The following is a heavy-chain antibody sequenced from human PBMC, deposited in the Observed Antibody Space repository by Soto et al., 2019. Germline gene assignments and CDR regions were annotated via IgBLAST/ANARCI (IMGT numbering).Heavy chain of an antibody. CDR1: GFTFSSYG. V-gene: IGHV3-33*01. CDR3: ARMYYYGSGSYYMGDMDV. D-gene: IGHD3-10*01. J-gene: IGHJ6*02. Sequence: PGGSLRLSCAASGFTFSSYGMHWVRQAPGKGLEWVAVIWYDGSNKYYADSVKGRFTISRDNSKNTLYLQMDSLRAEDTAVYYCARMYYYGSGSYYMGDMDVWGQGTTVTVSS. CDR2: IWYDGSNK.